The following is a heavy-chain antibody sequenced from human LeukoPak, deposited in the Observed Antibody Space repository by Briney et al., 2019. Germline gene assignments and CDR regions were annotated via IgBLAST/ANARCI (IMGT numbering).Heavy chain of an antibody. V-gene: IGHV4-34*01. CDR3: ARGALYGDYVGGFDY. CDR1: GGSFSGYY. J-gene: IGHJ4*02. CDR2: INHSGST. D-gene: IGHD4-17*01. Sequence: SETLSLTCAVYGGSFSGYYWSWIRQPPGKGLEWIGEINHSGSTNYNPSLKSRVTISVDTSKNQFSLKLSSVTAADTAVHYCARGALYGDYVGGFDYWGQGTLVTVSS.